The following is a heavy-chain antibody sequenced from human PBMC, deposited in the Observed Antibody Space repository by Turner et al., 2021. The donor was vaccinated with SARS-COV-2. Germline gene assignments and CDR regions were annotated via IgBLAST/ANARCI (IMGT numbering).Heavy chain of an antibody. J-gene: IGHJ4*02. D-gene: IGHD3-3*01. CDR3: ARDRSTYYDFWSGYWHFDY. V-gene: IGHV3-7*01. CDR1: GFPFSSYW. CDR2: RNQDGSEK. Sequence: VQLVESGGGLVQPGGSLRLSCAASGFPFSSYWMSWVRQAPGKGLEWVANRNQDGSEKYYVDSVKGRFTISRDNAKNSLYLQMNSLRAEDTAVYYCARDRSTYYDFWSGYWHFDYWGQGTLVTVSS.